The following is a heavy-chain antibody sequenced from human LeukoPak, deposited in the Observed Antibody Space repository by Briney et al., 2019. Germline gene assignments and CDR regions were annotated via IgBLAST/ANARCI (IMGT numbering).Heavy chain of an antibody. D-gene: IGHD6-19*01. CDR1: GFTFSSYS. CDR3: ARGPGIAVAGTVR. Sequence: GGSLRLSCAASGFTFSSYSMNWVRQAPGKGLEWVSSISSSSSYIYYADSVKGRFTISRDNAKNSLYLQMNSLRAEDTAVYYCARGPGIAVAGTVRWGQGTLVAVSS. CDR2: ISSSSSYI. V-gene: IGHV3-21*01. J-gene: IGHJ4*02.